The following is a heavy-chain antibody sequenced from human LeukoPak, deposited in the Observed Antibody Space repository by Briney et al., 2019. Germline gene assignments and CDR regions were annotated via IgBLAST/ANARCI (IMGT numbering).Heavy chain of an antibody. CDR2: INPNSGGT. D-gene: IGHD7-27*01. CDR3: ARDLNWGFAPHFDY. Sequence: ASVKVSCKASGYTFTGYYMHWVRQAPGQGLEWMGRINPNSGGTNYAQKFQGRVTMTRDTSISTAYMELSRLRSDDTAVYYCARDLNWGFAPHFDYWGQGTQVTVSS. CDR1: GYTFTGYY. J-gene: IGHJ4*02. V-gene: IGHV1-2*06.